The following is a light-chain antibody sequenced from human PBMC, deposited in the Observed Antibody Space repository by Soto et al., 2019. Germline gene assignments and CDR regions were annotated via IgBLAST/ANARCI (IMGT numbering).Light chain of an antibody. V-gene: IGLV2-14*01. Sequence: QSALTQPASVSGSPGRSITISCTGTSSDVGGYNYVSWYQQQPGKAPRLMIYGVTNRPSGVSNRFSGSKSGNTASLTISGLQADDEADYYCSSYTSSTTLSVIFGGGTKLTVL. CDR3: SSYTSSTTLSVI. CDR2: GVT. J-gene: IGLJ2*01. CDR1: SSDVGGYNY.